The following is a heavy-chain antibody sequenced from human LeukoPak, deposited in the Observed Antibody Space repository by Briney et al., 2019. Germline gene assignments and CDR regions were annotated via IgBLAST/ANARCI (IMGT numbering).Heavy chain of an antibody. CDR2: MNPSSGNT. D-gene: IGHD3-9*01. Sequence: ASVKVSCKTSGYNFTSYDINWVRQATGQGPEWMGWMNPSSGNTGYAQNFQGRLDLTRNIALTTAYMELSSLTSEGTATYYCVRAALEGRDSLTGVQTGNWFDPWGQGTLVTVSS. CDR3: VRAALEGRDSLTGVQTGNWFDP. CDR1: GYNFTSYD. J-gene: IGHJ5*02. V-gene: IGHV1-8*01.